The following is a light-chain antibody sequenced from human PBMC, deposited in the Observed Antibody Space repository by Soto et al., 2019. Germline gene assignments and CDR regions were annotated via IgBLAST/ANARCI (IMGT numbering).Light chain of an antibody. V-gene: IGKV3-15*01. CDR2: GAS. CDR1: QSVSSN. Sequence: EIVMTQSPATLSVSPGERATLSCRASQSVSSNLAWYQQKPGQAPRLLIYGASTRATGLPARFSGSGSGTEFTLTISSLQPEDFATYYCQHYNSYSEAFGQGTKVELK. CDR3: QHYNSYSEA. J-gene: IGKJ1*01.